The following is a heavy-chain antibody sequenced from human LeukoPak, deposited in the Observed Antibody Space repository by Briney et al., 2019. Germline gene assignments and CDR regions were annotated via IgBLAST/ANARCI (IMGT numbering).Heavy chain of an antibody. Sequence: GGCLRLSCAASGFAFDDYAMHWVRQAPGKGLEGVAGSSWKSGSIRYADSVNGRLTIPRDNPKNSLYLQMNSQRDDDTALYYCANLEQAFDIWGQGTMGTVSS. V-gene: IGHV3-9*01. CDR3: ANLEQAFDI. CDR2: SSWKSGSI. CDR1: GFAFDDYA. J-gene: IGHJ3*02. D-gene: IGHD1/OR15-1a*01.